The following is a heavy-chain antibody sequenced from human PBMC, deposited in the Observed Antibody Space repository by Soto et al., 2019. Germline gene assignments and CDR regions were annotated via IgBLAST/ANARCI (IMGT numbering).Heavy chain of an antibody. J-gene: IGHJ4*02. D-gene: IGHD2-21*01. V-gene: IGHV2-5*01. Sequence: SGPTLVNPTHTLTLTCTFSGFSLSTNGMGVGWIRQPPGEALQWLALIHWNDDRRYSPSLESRLTITKDTSKNQVVLTVANVDTVDTATFYCAQGRGDQNCFYIHFDNWGQGTLVTVSS. CDR1: GFSLSTNGMG. CDR3: AQGRGDQNCFYIHFDN. CDR2: IHWNDDR.